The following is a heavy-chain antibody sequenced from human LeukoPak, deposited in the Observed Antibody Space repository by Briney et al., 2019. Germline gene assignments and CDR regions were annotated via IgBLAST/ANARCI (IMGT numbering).Heavy chain of an antibody. D-gene: IGHD3-3*01. J-gene: IGHJ6*03. CDR3: ARDGGDYYYYMDV. CDR1: GFTFSSYS. V-gene: IGHV3-21*01. CDR2: ISSSSSYI. Sequence: PGGSLRLSCAASGFTFSSYSMNWVRQAPGKGLEWVSSISSSSSYIYYADSVKGRFTISRDNAKNSLYLQMNSLRAEDTAVYYCARDGGDYYYYMDVWGKGTTVTVSS.